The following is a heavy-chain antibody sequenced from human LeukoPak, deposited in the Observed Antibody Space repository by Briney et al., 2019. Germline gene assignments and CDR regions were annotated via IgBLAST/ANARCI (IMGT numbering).Heavy chain of an antibody. CDR2: ISYDGSNK. J-gene: IGHJ4*02. Sequence: GGSLRLSCAASGFTFSNYALHGVRQSPGKGLEWEAVISYDGSNKFYADSVRGRFSISRDSSKNTLYLQMNSLRSEDTAVYYCAREVRGNLDYWGQGTLVTVSS. V-gene: IGHV3-30*04. CDR3: AREVRGNLDY. CDR1: GFTFSNYA. D-gene: IGHD2-15*01.